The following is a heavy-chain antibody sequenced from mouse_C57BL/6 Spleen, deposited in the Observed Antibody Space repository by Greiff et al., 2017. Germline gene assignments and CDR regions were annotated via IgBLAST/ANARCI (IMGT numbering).Heavy chain of an antibody. D-gene: IGHD1-1*01. Sequence: EVQLQQSGTVLARPGASVKMSCKTSGYTFTSYWMHWVKQRPGQGLEWIGAIYPGNSDTSYNQKFKGKAKLTAVTSASTAYMELSSLTNEDSAVYYCTYYYGSSPHWYFDVWGTGTTVTVSS. V-gene: IGHV1-5*01. CDR2: IYPGNSDT. CDR3: TYYYGSSPHWYFDV. CDR1: GYTFTSYW. J-gene: IGHJ1*03.